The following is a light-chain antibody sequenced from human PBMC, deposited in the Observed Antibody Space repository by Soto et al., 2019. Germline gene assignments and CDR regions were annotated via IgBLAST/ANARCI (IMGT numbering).Light chain of an antibody. Sequence: EIVMTQSPATLSVSPGERATLSCRASQSVSSNLAWYQQKPGQAPRLLIYDASPRATGIPARFSGSGSGTEFTLTISSLQSEDFAVYYCQQYSDWPPVYTFGQGTKLEIK. J-gene: IGKJ2*01. CDR3: QQYSDWPPVYT. CDR1: QSVSSN. V-gene: IGKV3D-15*01. CDR2: DAS.